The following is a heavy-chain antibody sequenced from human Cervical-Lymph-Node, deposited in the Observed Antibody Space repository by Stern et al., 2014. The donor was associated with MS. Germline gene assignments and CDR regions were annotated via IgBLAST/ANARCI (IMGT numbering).Heavy chain of an antibody. CDR1: GHPLSELA. CDR2: FDPEEGET. D-gene: IGHD3-10*01. Sequence: QVQLVQSGAEVKQPGASVTVSCNVAGHPLSELAMHWLRQLPTRGLEWMGQFDPEEGETVNAKQLQGRLSMTEDTSTGTAYMKLTAMRSEDTGVYYWATDRGVKWGPGTLVTVSS. J-gene: IGHJ4*02. V-gene: IGHV1-24*01. CDR3: ATDRGVK.